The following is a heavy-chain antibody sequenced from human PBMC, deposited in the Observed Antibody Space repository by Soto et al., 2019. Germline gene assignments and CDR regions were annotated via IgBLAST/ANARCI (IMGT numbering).Heavy chain of an antibody. CDR2: ISSTTNYI. CDR1: GFTFSRYS. J-gene: IGHJ4*02. CDR3: ARESEDLTSNFDY. Sequence: RGSLRLSCAASGFTFSRYSMNWVRQAPGKGLEWVSSISSTTNYIYYADSMKGRFTVSRDNAKNSVYLDMNSLSAEDTAVYYCARESEDLTSNFDYWGQGTLVTVSS. V-gene: IGHV3-21*01.